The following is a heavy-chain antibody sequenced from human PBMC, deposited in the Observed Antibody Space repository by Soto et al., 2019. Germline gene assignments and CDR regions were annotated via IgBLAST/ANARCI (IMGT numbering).Heavy chain of an antibody. D-gene: IGHD1-1*01. Sequence: QVEHSAAVVKKPGSSVKVSCKASGGTFSTYTISWVRQAPGQGLEWLGRIIPLFGLPNHAQKFQDRVTITADKSTDTAYLEMNSLRPEDTAVYYCAFDVQTGVVYFDNWGQGTLVTVSS. V-gene: IGHV1-69*09. J-gene: IGHJ4*02. CDR1: GGTFSTYT. CDR2: IIPLFGLP. CDR3: AFDVQTGVVYFDN.